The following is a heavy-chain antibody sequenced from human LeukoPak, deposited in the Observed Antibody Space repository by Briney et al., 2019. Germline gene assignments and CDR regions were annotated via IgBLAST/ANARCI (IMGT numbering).Heavy chain of an antibody. CDR2: IYYSGST. D-gene: IGHD3-10*01. J-gene: IGHJ5*02. Sequence: PSETLSLTCTVLGGSISSYYWSWIRQPPGKGLEWIGYIYYSGSTNYNPSLKSRVTISVDTSKNQFSLKLSSVTAADTAVYYCARAPYGPWGQGTLVTVSS. CDR3: ARAPYGP. CDR1: GGSISSYY. V-gene: IGHV4-59*01.